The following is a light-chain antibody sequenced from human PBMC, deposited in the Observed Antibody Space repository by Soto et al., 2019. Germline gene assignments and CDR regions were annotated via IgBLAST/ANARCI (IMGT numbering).Light chain of an antibody. CDR2: HAS. Sequence: EIVMTQYPATLSVSPGERATLSCRASQSVSTYLAWYQQKPGQAPRLLIYHASTRATDIPARFSGSGSGTDFTLTISSLQSEDFAIYSCQQYNNWPPTFGQGTRLEIK. J-gene: IGKJ5*01. CDR3: QQYNNWPPT. V-gene: IGKV3-15*01. CDR1: QSVSTY.